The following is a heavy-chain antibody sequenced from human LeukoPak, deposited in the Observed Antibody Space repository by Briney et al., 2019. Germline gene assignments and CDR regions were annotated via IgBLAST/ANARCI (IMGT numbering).Heavy chain of an antibody. D-gene: IGHD3-9*01. CDR1: GYTFTSYD. CDR3: RITIFDWAFDI. CDR2: MNPNSGNT. V-gene: IGHV1-8*01. J-gene: IGHJ3*02. Sequence: ASVKVSCKASGYTFTSYDINWVRQATGQGLEWMGWMNPNSGNTGYARKFQGRVTMTRNTSISTAYMELSSLRSEDTAVYYCRITIFDWAFDIWGQGTMVTVSS.